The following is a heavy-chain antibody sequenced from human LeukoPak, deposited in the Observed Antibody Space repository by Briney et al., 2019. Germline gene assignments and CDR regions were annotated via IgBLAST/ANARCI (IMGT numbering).Heavy chain of an antibody. CDR2: IIPIFGTA. D-gene: IGHD2-15*01. Sequence: SVKVSCKASGGTFSSYAISWVRQAPGQGLEWMGGIIPIFGTANYAQKFQGRVTITADESTSTAYMELSSLRSEDTAVYYRARIYCSGGSCYLGYFDYWGQGTLVTVSS. CDR3: ARIYCSGGSCYLGYFDY. J-gene: IGHJ4*02. V-gene: IGHV1-69*13. CDR1: GGTFSSYA.